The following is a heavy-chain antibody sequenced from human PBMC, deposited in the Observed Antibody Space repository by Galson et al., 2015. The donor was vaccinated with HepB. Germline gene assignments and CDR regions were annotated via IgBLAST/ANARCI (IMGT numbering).Heavy chain of an antibody. J-gene: IGHJ4*02. CDR3: ASDDSSGYYFDY. CDR2: IYHSGST. D-gene: IGHD3-22*01. V-gene: IGHV4-38-2*02. CDR1: GYSISSGYY. Sequence: SETLSLTCTVSGYSISSGYYWGWIRQPPGKGLEWIGSIYHSGSTYYNPSLKSRVTISVDTSKNQFSLKLSSVTAADTAVYYCASDDSSGYYFDYWGQGTLVTVSS.